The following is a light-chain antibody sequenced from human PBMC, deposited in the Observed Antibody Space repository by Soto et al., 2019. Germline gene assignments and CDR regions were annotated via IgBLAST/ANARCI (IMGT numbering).Light chain of an antibody. CDR1: SSDVGGYHY. Sequence: QSALTQPASVSGSPGQSITISCTGTSSDVGGYHYVSWYQQHPGKVPKVMIYEVSNRPSGVPDRFSGSTSVNSASLTISGLQADDEADYYRCLYIGATTYVFGTGTKVTVL. V-gene: IGLV2-14*01. J-gene: IGLJ1*01. CDR3: CLYIGATTYV. CDR2: EVS.